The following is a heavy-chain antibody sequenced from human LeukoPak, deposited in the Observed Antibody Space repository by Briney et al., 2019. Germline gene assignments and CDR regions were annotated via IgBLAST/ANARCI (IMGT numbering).Heavy chain of an antibody. CDR3: AKDANYDSSGYYDY. J-gene: IGHJ4*02. CDR1: GFTFSSYE. Sequence: RGSLRLSCAASGFTFSSYEMNWVRQAPGKGLEWVSLISWDGGSTYYADSVKGRFTISRDSSKNSLYLQMNSLRAEDTALYYCAKDANYDSSGYYDYWGQGTLVTVSS. CDR2: ISWDGGST. D-gene: IGHD3-22*01. V-gene: IGHV3-43D*03.